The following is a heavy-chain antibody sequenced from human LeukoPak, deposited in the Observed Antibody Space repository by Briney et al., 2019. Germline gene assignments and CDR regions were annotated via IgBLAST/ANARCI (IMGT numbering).Heavy chain of an antibody. J-gene: IGHJ4*02. CDR1: GFTFSDYY. CDR2: ISSSSSST. V-gene: IGHV3-11*05. Sequence: GGSLRLACVASGFTFSDYYMSWIRQAPGKGLEWISYISSSSSSTNYADSVKGRFTISRDNPKNSLYLLMNSLRAEDTAMYYCARDFIHRSGEANYWGQGTLVTVSS. CDR3: ARDFIHRSGEANY. D-gene: IGHD3-22*01.